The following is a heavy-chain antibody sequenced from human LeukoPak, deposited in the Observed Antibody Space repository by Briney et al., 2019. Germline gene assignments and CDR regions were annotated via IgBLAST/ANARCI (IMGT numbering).Heavy chain of an antibody. CDR1: GFTFSSYG. V-gene: IGHV3-33*01. CDR3: ARVFEGGYNPFDY. J-gene: IGHJ4*02. D-gene: IGHD3-22*01. CDR2: IWYDGSNK. Sequence: GRSLRLSCAASGFTFSSYGMHWVRQAPGKGLEWVAVIWYDGSNKYYADSVKGRFTISRDNSKNTLYLQMNSLRAEDTAVYYCARVFEGGYNPFDYWGQGTLVTVSS.